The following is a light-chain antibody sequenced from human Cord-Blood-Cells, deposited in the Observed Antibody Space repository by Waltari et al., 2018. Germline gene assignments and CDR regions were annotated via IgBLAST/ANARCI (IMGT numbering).Light chain of an antibody. Sequence: EIVMTQSPATLSVSPGERATLACRASQSVSSNLAWYQQKPGQAPRRLINGSSTRATGIPARFSGSGSGTEFTLTISSLQSEDFAFYYCQQYNNWPRTFGQGTKVEIK. CDR2: GSS. CDR3: QQYNNWPRT. V-gene: IGKV3-15*01. CDR1: QSVSSN. J-gene: IGKJ1*01.